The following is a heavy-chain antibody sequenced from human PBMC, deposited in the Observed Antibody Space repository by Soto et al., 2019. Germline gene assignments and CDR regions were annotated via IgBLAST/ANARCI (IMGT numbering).Heavy chain of an antibody. CDR3: ARSPRSSPYFDY. J-gene: IGHJ4*03. CDR1: GYTFSNFW. Sequence: PGESLKISCQSSGYTFSNFWIGWVRQLPGKGLEWMGIIYPGDHETRYSPSFHGKVTISADRSINTAYLQWNSLEASDTAFYFCARSPRSSPYFDYWGHGALVTVSS. CDR2: IYPGDHET. D-gene: IGHD6-13*01. V-gene: IGHV5-51*01.